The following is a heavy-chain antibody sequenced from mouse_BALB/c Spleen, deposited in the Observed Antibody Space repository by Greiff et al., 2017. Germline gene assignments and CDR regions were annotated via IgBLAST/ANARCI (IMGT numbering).Heavy chain of an antibody. Sequence: EVMLVESGGGLVQPGGSLRLSCATSGFTFTDYYMSWVRQPPGKALEWLGFIRNKANGYTTEYSASVKGRFTISRDNSQSILYLQMNTLRAEDSATYYCAREGYGYDEGSMDYWGQGTSVTVSS. V-gene: IGHV7-3*02. CDR2: IRNKANGYTT. CDR1: GFTFTDYY. J-gene: IGHJ4*01. D-gene: IGHD2-2*01. CDR3: AREGYGYDEGSMDY.